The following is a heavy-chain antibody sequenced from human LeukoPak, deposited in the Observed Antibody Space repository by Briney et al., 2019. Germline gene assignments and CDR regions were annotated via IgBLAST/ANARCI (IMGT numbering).Heavy chain of an antibody. CDR2: IYTSGST. CDR3: ARAGAWELLFALVY. J-gene: IGHJ4*02. V-gene: IGHV4-61*02. D-gene: IGHD1-26*01. Sequence: SQTLSLTCTVSGGSISSGSYYWSWIRQPAGKGLEWIGRIYTSGSTNYNPSLKSRATISVDTSKNQFSLKLSSVTAADTAVYYCARAGAWELLFALVYWGQGTLVTVSS. CDR1: GGSISSGSYY.